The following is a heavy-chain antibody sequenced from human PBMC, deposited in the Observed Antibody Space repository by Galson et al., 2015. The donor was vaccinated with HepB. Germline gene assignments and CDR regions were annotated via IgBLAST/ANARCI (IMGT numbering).Heavy chain of an antibody. Sequence: SETLSLTCAVFGGSFRGYYWSWIRQPPGKGLEWIGEINQDGSTNYNPSLKSRVTISVDTSKNQFSLNLKSVSAADTAVYYCARLRDIAVAVYYFDYWGQGTLVTVSS. V-gene: IGHV4-34*01. D-gene: IGHD6-19*01. J-gene: IGHJ4*02. CDR3: ARLRDIAVAVYYFDY. CDR2: INQDGST. CDR1: GGSFRGYY.